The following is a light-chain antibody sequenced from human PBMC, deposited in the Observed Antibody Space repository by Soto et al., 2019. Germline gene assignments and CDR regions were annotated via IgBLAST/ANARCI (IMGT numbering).Light chain of an antibody. Sequence: EIVMTQSPATLSVSPGERATLSCRAGQSVSSNLAWYQQIPGQPPRLLIYTASTRATGIPARFSGSGSETEFTLTISSLQSEDFAVYYCQQYNNWPLTFGGGTKVEVK. CDR2: TAS. V-gene: IGKV3-15*01. J-gene: IGKJ4*01. CDR1: QSVSSN. CDR3: QQYNNWPLT.